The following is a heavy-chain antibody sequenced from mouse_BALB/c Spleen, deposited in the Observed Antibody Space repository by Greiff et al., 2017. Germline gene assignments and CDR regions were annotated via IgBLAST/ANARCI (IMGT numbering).Heavy chain of an antibody. Sequence: VQLKESGAELVKPGASVKLSCTASGFNIKDTHMHWVKQRPEQGLEWIGRIDPANGNTKYDPKFQGKATITADTSSNTAYLQLSSLTSEDTAVYYCARYDGVYYAMDYWGQGTSVTVSS. CDR3: ARYDGVYYAMDY. D-gene: IGHD2-14*01. V-gene: IGHV14-3*02. J-gene: IGHJ4*01. CDR1: GFNIKDTH. CDR2: IDPANGNT.